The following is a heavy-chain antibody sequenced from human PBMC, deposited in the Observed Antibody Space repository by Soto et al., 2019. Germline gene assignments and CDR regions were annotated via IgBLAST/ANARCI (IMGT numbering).Heavy chain of an antibody. V-gene: IGHV3-30*03. CDR3: ARGGDFDY. CDR2: ITSDGNNK. J-gene: IGHJ4*02. Sequence: PGGSLRLSCAASGSTFSTYGIQWVRQAPGKGLEWVALITSDGNNKYYADSVKGRFTVSRDNSKNTLYLQMNSLRPEDTALYYCARGGDFDYWGQGTLVTVSS. D-gene: IGHD1-26*01. CDR1: GSTFSTYG.